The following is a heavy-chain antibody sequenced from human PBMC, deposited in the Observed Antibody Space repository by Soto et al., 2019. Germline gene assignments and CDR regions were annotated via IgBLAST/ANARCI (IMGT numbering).Heavy chain of an antibody. Sequence: QVQLVQSGAEVKKPGSAVKVSCKASGGTFSSYAISWVRQAPGQGLEWMGGIIPIFGPANYAQKFQGRVTITADESTSTAYMELSSLRSEDTAVYYCARDPTMVRGVMNDYYCMDVGGQGTTVTFSS. CDR3: ARDPTMVRGVMNDYYCMDV. V-gene: IGHV1-69*01. CDR2: IIPIFGPA. J-gene: IGHJ6*02. D-gene: IGHD3-10*01. CDR1: GGTFSSYA.